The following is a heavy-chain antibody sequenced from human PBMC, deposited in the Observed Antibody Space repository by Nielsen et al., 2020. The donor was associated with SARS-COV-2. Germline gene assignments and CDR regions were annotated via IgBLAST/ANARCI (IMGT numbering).Heavy chain of an antibody. CDR2: IYYSGST. CDR1: GGSISSGGYY. D-gene: IGHD3-3*01. CDR3: ARGGTIFGVVPRMDV. V-gene: IGHV4-31*03. J-gene: IGHJ6*02. Sequence: SETLSLTCTVSGGSISSGGYYWSWIRQHPGKGLEWIGYIYYSGSTYYNPSLKSRVTISVDTSKNQFSLKLSSVTAADTAVYYCARGGTIFGVVPRMDVWGQGTTVTVSS.